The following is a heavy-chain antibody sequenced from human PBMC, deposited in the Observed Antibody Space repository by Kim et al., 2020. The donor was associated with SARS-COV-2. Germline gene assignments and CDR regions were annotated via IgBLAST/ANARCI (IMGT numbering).Heavy chain of an antibody. J-gene: IGHJ4*02. Sequence: SETLSLTCTISGASIGTDYWTWIRQSPGRGLEWIGYIFYTGKPSYNPSFRSRVSLSLETSRNQFSLRLNSVTAAGTAVYFCARLPDINGWPVDYWAQGTLVTVSS. V-gene: IGHV4-59*08. D-gene: IGHD6-19*01. CDR2: IFYTGKP. CDR3: ARLPDINGWPVDY. CDR1: GASIGTDY.